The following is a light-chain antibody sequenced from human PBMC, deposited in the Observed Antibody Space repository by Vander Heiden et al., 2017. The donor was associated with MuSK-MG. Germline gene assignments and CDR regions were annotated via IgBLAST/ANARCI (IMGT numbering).Light chain of an antibody. Sequence: EIALTQSPGTLTLTTGERATLSCGASQSMSSYLAWYQQKPGQAPSLLIYCASNRATGIPAMFSGSGSGTDFTLTISSLEPEYCAIYYCQQRSNGPRITFGQGTRLVIK. CDR2: CAS. CDR1: QSMSSY. J-gene: IGKJ2*01. CDR3: QQRSNGPRIT. V-gene: IGKV3-11*01.